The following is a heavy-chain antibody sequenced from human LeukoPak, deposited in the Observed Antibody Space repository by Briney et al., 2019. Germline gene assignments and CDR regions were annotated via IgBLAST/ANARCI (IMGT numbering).Heavy chain of an antibody. J-gene: IGHJ4*02. V-gene: IGHV1-46*01. CDR2: INPSGGST. Sequence: ASVKVSCKASGYTFTSYYMHWVRQAPGQGLEWMGIINPSGGSTSYAQKFQGRVTMTRDMSTSTVYMELSSLRSEDTAVYYCARSTAAGAFDYWGQGTLVTVPS. CDR3: ARSTAAGAFDY. CDR1: GYTFTSYY. D-gene: IGHD6-13*01.